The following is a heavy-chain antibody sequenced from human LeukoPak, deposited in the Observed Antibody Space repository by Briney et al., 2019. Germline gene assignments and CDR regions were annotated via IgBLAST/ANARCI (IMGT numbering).Heavy chain of an antibody. CDR1: GFTFTAYY. CDR3: ARGPHWDPHFDY. J-gene: IGHJ4*02. D-gene: IGHD7-27*01. CDR2: INPNSGGT. V-gene: IGHV1-2*02. Sequence: VASVKVSCKASGFTFTAYYMHRVRQAPGQGLEWMGWINPNSGGTNYAQKFQGRVTMTRDTSISTAYMELSRLRSDDTAVYYCARGPHWDPHFDYWGQGTLVTVSS.